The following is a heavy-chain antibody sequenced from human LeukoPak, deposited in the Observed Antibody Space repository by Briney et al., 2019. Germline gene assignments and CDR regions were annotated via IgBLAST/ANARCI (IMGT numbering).Heavy chain of an antibody. J-gene: IGHJ4*02. CDR2: IGIDSGNT. CDR3: ARDYKYAFDN. CDR1: GFTFSDYS. D-gene: IGHD5-24*01. V-gene: IGHV3-48*01. Sequence: PEGSLRLSCAASGFTFSDYSMNWVRQAPGKGLEWISYIGIDSGNTNYADSVKGRYTISGDKAKNSLYLQMNSLRVEDTAVYYCARDYKYAFDNWGQGTLVTASS.